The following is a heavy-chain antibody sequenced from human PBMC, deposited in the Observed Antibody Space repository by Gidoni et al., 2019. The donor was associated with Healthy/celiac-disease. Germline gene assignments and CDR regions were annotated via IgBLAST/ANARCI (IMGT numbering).Heavy chain of an antibody. CDR1: GGTFSSYA. CDR3: ARGAPRNYDFWSKDYYYYYMDV. D-gene: IGHD3-3*01. V-gene: IGHV1-69*01. Sequence: QVQLVQSGAEVKKPGSSVKVSCKASGGTFSSYAISWVRQAPGQGLEWMGGIIPIFGTANYAQKFQGRVTITADESTSTAYMELSSLRSEDTAVYYCARGAPRNYDFWSKDYYYYYMDVWGKGTTVTVSS. CDR2: IIPIFGTA. J-gene: IGHJ6*03.